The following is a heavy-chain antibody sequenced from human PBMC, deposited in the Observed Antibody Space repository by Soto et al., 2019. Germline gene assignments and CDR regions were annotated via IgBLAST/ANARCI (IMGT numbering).Heavy chain of an antibody. D-gene: IGHD3-10*01. Sequence: GVSVKVSCKASGYTFTNYGISWVRQAPGQGLEWMGWINTYNGNTNHAQKLQGRVTMTTDTSTSTAYMELRSLRSDDTAVYYCARGVGSGTYYNQYNWFDPWGQGTLVTVSS. CDR3: ARGVGSGTYYNQYNWFDP. J-gene: IGHJ5*02. V-gene: IGHV1-18*01. CDR1: GYTFTNYG. CDR2: INTYNGNT.